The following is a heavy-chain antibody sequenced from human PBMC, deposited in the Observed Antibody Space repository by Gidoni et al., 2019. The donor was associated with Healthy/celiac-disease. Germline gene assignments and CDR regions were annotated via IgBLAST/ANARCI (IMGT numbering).Heavy chain of an antibody. D-gene: IGHD6-19*01. CDR1: GFTFSSYW. CDR3: AREREQWNNYYFDY. V-gene: IGHV3-7*03. CDR2: IKQEGSEK. J-gene: IGHJ4*02. Sequence: EVQLVESGGGLVQPGGSLRLSCAASGFTFSSYWMSWVRQAPGKGLGWGANIKQEGSEKYYVDSGKGRFTISRDNAKNSLYLQMNSLRAEDTAVYYCAREREQWNNYYFDYWGQGTLVTVSS.